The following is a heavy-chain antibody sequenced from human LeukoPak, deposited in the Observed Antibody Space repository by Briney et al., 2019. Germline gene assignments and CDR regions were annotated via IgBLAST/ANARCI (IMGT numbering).Heavy chain of an antibody. CDR2: ITGSGDTT. Sequence: GASLRLSCAASGFIFRNYAMSWVRQAPGKGLEWVSAITGSGDTTYYADSVKGRFTISRDNSKNTLYVEMNTLRAEDTAVYYCAKGGVRYFDWLIDYWGQGTLVTASS. V-gene: IGHV3-23*01. J-gene: IGHJ4*02. CDR3: AKGGVRYFDWLIDY. CDR1: GFIFRNYA. D-gene: IGHD3-9*01.